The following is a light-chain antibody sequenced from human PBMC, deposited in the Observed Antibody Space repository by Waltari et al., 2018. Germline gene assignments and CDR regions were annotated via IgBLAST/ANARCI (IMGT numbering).Light chain of an antibody. CDR2: GAS. Sequence: EMVLTQSPDTLSLSPGERPALSCRASQSVDNNYLAWYQQKPGQAPRLLIYGASTRAPGIPDRFSGSGSGTDFTLTISRLERDDFAVYFCQQYGSSLWTFGQGTNVEIK. V-gene: IGKV3-20*01. CDR1: QSVDNNY. J-gene: IGKJ1*01. CDR3: QQYGSSLWT.